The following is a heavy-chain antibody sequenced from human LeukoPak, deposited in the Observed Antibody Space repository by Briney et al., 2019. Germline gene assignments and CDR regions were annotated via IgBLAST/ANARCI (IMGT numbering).Heavy chain of an antibody. V-gene: IGHV3-21*01. CDR1: GFTFSSYS. CDR2: ISSSSSYI. D-gene: IGHD2-15*01. Sequence: PGGSLRLSCAASGFTFSSYSVNWVRQAPGKGLEWVSSISSSSSYIYYADSVKGRFTISRDNAKNSLYLQMSSLRAEDTAVYYCARRMEAGYCSGGSCYSFDYWGQGTLVTVSS. J-gene: IGHJ4*02. CDR3: ARRMEAGYCSGGSCYSFDY.